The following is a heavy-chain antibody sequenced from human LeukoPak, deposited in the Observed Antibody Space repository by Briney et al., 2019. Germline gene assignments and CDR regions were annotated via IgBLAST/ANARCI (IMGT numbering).Heavy chain of an antibody. D-gene: IGHD3-10*01. J-gene: IGHJ5*02. Sequence: GGSLRLSCAASGFNFHSYAMSWVRQAPGKGLEWVSSISSSSGYIYYADSVKGRFTISRDNAKNSLYLLMSSLRAEDTAVYYCARARRLWVAELCSWFDPWGQGTLVTVSS. CDR2: ISSSSGYI. CDR3: ARARRLWVAELCSWFDP. V-gene: IGHV3-21*01. CDR1: GFNFHSYA.